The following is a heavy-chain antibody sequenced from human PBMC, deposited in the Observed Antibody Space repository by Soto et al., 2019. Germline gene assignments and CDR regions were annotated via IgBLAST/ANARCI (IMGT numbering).Heavy chain of an antibody. Sequence: ASVKFSCKASGYTFTSYAMHWVRQAPGQRLEWMGWINAGNGNTKYSQKFQGRVTITRDTSASTAYMELSSLRSEDTAVYYCARSTRTYGDYVFPFDYWGQGTLVTVSS. J-gene: IGHJ4*02. CDR3: ARSTRTYGDYVFPFDY. CDR1: GYTFTSYA. CDR2: INAGNGNT. V-gene: IGHV1-3*01. D-gene: IGHD4-17*01.